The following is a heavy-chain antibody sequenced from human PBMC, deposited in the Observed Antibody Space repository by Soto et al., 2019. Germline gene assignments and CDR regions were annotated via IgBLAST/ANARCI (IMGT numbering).Heavy chain of an antibody. V-gene: IGHV3-7*01. CDR3: AIYTSSEDY. Sequence: EVQLVESGGGLVQPGGSLRLSCAGSGFTFSGYWMNWVRQAPGEGLEWVANIKQDGSARYYVDSVKGRFTISRANAKKSLYLQMNSLRADDTAVYYCAIYTSSEDYLGQGTHVTVSS. CDR2: IKQDGSAR. D-gene: IGHD6-6*01. J-gene: IGHJ4*02. CDR1: GFTFSGYW.